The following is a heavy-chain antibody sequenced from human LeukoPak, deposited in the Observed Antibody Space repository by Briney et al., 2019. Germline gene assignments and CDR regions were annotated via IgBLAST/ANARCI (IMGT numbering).Heavy chain of an antibody. J-gene: IGHJ5*02. D-gene: IGHD2-2*01. CDR2: ISAYNGNT. V-gene: IGHV1-18*01. CDR1: GYTFTSYG. Sequence: ASVKVSCKASGYTFTSYGISWVRQAPGQGLEWMGWISAYNGNTNYAQKLQGRVTMTTDTSTGTAYMEPSSLRSDDTAVYYCARDSYCSSTSCSPENWFDPWGQGTLVTVSS. CDR3: ARDSYCSSTSCSPENWFDP.